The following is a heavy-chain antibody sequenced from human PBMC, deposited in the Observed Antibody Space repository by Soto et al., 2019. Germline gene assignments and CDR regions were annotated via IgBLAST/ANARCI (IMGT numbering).Heavy chain of an antibody. CDR1: GGSISSSSYY. D-gene: IGHD1-26*01. J-gene: IGHJ4*02. CDR3: ARLVGAATVDY. Sequence: QLQLQESGPGLVKPSETLSLTCTVSGGSISSSSYYWGWIRQPPGKGLEWIGSIYYSGSTYYNPSLKSRVTISVDTSKNQFPLKLSSVTAAYTAVYYCARLVGAATVDYWGQGTLVTVSS. CDR2: IYYSGST. V-gene: IGHV4-39*01.